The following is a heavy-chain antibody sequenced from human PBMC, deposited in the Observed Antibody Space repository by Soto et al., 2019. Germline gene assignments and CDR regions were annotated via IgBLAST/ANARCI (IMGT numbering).Heavy chain of an antibody. CDR2: ISSSSSYI. J-gene: IGHJ6*02. CDR3: ARVSGGVHHTLYDYVWGSYPAYYYGMDV. Sequence: GGSLRLSCAASGFTFSSYSMNWVRQAPGKGLEWVSSISSSSSYIYYADSVKGRFTISRDNAKNSLYLQMNSLRAEDTAVYYCARVSGGVHHTLYDYVWGSYPAYYYGMDVWGQGTTVTVSS. V-gene: IGHV3-21*01. D-gene: IGHD3-16*02. CDR1: GFTFSSYS.